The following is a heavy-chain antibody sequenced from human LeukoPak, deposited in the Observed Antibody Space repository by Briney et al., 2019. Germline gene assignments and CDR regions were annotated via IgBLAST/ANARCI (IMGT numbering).Heavy chain of an antibody. CDR3: AKDVTMIVVVIDY. V-gene: IGHV3-30*04. J-gene: IGHJ4*02. Sequence: PGGSLRLSCTASGFTFGDYAMSWVRQAPGKGLEWVAVISYDGSNKYYADSVKGRFTISRDNSKNTLYLQMNSLRAEDTAVYYCAKDVTMIVVVIDYWGQGTLVTVSS. CDR1: GFTFGDYA. CDR2: ISYDGSNK. D-gene: IGHD3-22*01.